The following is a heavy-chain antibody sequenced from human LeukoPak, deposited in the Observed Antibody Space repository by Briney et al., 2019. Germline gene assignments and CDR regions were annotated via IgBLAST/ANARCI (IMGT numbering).Heavy chain of an antibody. V-gene: IGHV4-61*02. CDR2: IYTSGST. D-gene: IGHD3-22*01. Sequence: PSQTLSLTCTVSRGSISSGSYYWSWIRQPAGKGLEWIGRIYTSGSTNYNPSLKSRVTIPVDTSKNQFSLKLTSVTAADTAVYYCARYYYDRSGTVFDYWGQGTLVTVSS. J-gene: IGHJ4*01. CDR3: ARYYYDRSGTVFDY. CDR1: RGSISSGSYY.